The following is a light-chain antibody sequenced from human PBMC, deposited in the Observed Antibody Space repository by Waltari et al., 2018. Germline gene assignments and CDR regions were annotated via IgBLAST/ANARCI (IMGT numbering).Light chain of an antibody. CDR2: DAS. V-gene: IGKV3-11*01. Sequence: IVLTQSPATLSLSPGERAALSCRASQSISRYLAWYQQKPGQAPRLLIYDASNRAAGIPARFSGRGSGTDFTLSITTLEPEDFAVYYCQQRDNWPRTFGQGTRVEV. J-gene: IGKJ1*01. CDR1: QSISRY. CDR3: QQRDNWPRT.